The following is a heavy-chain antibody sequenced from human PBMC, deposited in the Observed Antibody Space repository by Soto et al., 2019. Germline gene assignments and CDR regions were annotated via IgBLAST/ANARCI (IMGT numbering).Heavy chain of an antibody. Sequence: PGGSLRLSCAASGCNFRSYAMSWVRQAKGKGLEWVSAISGSGGSTYYADSVKGRFTISRDNSKNTLYLQMNSLRAEDTAVYYCAKDGGLSITIFVVVTEGSYFDYWGHGTLVTVSS. CDR1: GCNFRSYA. D-gene: IGHD3-3*01. V-gene: IGHV3-23*01. CDR3: AKDGGLSITIFVVVTEGSYFDY. J-gene: IGHJ4*01. CDR2: ISGSGGST.